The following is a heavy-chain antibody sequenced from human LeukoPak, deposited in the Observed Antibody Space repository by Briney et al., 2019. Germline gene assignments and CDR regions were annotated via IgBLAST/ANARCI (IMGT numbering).Heavy chain of an antibody. J-gene: IGHJ5*02. Sequence: SETLSLTCTVSVGSISSYYWSWIRQPPGKGLEWIGYIYYSGSTNYNPSLKSRVTISVDTSKNQFSLKLSSVTAADTAVYYCARLQYQLLSNWFDPWGQGTLVTVSS. CDR1: VGSISSYY. CDR3: ARLQYQLLSNWFDP. CDR2: IYYSGST. D-gene: IGHD2-2*01. V-gene: IGHV4-59*01.